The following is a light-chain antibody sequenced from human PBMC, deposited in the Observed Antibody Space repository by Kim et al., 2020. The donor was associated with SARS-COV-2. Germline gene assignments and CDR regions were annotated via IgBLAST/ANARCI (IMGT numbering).Light chain of an antibody. CDR3: HQYNNWPLT. J-gene: IGKJ4*01. CDR2: GAS. Sequence: CVSAGERATLSGRASQSVSSNLAWYQQKPGQAPRLLIYGASTRATGIPARFSGSGSGTQFTLTISSLQSEDFAVYYCHQYNNWPLTFGGGTKLEI. V-gene: IGKV3-15*01. CDR1: QSVSSN.